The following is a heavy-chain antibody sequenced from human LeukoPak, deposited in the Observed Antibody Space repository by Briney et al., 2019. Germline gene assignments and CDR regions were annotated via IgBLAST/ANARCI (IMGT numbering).Heavy chain of an antibody. V-gene: IGHV4-34*01. CDR1: GGSFSWHY. CDR3: AREASDMVRLDY. Sequence: SEPLSLPFAVYGGSFSWHYWTWVRPPPGKGLEWIAEINHSGSTNYNPSLKSRVTISVDTSKNQFSLRLTSVTAADTAVYYCAREASDMVRLDYWGQGTLVTVSS. J-gene: IGHJ4*02. D-gene: IGHD3-10*01. CDR2: INHSGST.